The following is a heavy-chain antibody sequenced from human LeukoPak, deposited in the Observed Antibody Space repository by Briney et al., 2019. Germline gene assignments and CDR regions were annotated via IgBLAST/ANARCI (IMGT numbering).Heavy chain of an antibody. CDR3: ARGRGDGSGIEYYFDY. V-gene: IGHV4-30-4*01. Sequence: SQTLSVTCTVSGCSISSGEYCWSWLPQPPGTGLEWIRYIDYSGSTYYNPSLKSRVTISVDTSKNQFSLKLSSVTAADTAVYYCARGRGDGSGIEYYFDYWGQGTLVTVSS. CDR1: GCSISSGEYC. CDR2: IDYSGST. D-gene: IGHD3-10*01. J-gene: IGHJ4*02.